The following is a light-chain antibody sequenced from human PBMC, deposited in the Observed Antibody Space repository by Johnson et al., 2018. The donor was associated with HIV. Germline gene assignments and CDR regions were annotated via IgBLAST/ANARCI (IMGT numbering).Light chain of an antibody. Sequence: QSVLTQPPSVSAAPGQKVTISCSGSSSNIVNNYVSWYQQLPGTAPKLLIYENNKRPSGIPDRFSGSKSGTSATLGITGLQTGDEADYYCGTWDSSLSAHYVFGTGTNVTVL. CDR2: ENN. CDR1: SSNIVNNY. V-gene: IGLV1-51*02. J-gene: IGLJ1*01. CDR3: GTWDSSLSAHYV.